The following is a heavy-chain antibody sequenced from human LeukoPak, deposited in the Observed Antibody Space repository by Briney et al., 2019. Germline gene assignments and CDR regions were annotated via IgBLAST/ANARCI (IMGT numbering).Heavy chain of an antibody. J-gene: IGHJ4*02. CDR1: GFTFSNYW. CDR2: IKYDGSEK. V-gene: IGHV3-7*01. CDR3: ARDANRGGEFDL. D-gene: IGHD2/OR15-2a*01. Sequence: GGSLRLSCATSGFTFSNYWMNWVRQSPGKGLQWVAKIKYDGSEKFYVESVKGRFTISRDKANAKNPLYLQMNTLRAEDTAVYYCARDANRGGEFDLWGQGTLVTVSS.